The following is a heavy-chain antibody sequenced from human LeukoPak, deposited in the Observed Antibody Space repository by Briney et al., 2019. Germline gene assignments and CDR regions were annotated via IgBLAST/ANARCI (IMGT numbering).Heavy chain of an antibody. D-gene: IGHD2-21*02. CDR2: INHSGST. Sequence: SETLSLTCAVYGGSFSGYYWSWIRQPPGKGLEWIGEINHSGSTNYNPSLKSRVTISVDTSKNQFSLKLSSVTAADTAVYYCARDIGETPAYCGGDCYSLIDYWGQGTLVTVSS. CDR3: ARDIGETPAYCGGDCYSLIDY. CDR1: GGSFSGYY. V-gene: IGHV4-34*01. J-gene: IGHJ4*02.